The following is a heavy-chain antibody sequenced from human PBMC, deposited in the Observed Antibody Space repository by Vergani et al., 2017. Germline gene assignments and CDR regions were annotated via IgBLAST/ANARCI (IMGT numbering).Heavy chain of an antibody. V-gene: IGHV3-7*01. D-gene: IGHD6-19*01. J-gene: IGHJ4*02. Sequence: EGKGEEGGGGGGERGGYLRLLCGGGGFTFSRYWMSWVRQAPGKGLEWVANIKQDGSEKYYVDSVKGRFTISRDNAKNSLYLQMNSLRAEDTAVYYCARDPGSSGWYGEYWGQGTLVTVSS. CDR3: ARDPGSSGWYGEY. CDR1: GFTFSRYW. CDR2: IKQDGSEK.